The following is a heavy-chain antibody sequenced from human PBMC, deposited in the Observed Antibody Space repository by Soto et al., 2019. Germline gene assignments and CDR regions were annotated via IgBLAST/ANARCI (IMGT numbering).Heavy chain of an antibody. CDR2: ISPIFGTT. V-gene: IGHV1-69*01. CDR1: GGTFSSNA. J-gene: IGHJ4*01. Sequence: QVQLVQSGAEVKKPGSSVKVSCKASGGTFSSNAISWVRQAPGQGLEWMGGISPIFGTTNYAQKFQGRVTITADESTSTACMELSSLTAEDTAVYYCTSDELKLRADMAYWGQGTLVTVSS. D-gene: IGHD1-7*01. CDR3: TSDELKLRADMAY.